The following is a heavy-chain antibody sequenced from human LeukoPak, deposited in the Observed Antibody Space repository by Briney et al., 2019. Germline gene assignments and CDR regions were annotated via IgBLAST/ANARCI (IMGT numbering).Heavy chain of an antibody. CDR2: MNPNSGNT. J-gene: IGHJ6*02. V-gene: IGHV1-8*01. CDR3: ARRAKLAAAGTYYYYYYGMDV. CDR1: GYTFTSYD. Sequence: ASVKVSCKASGYTFTSYDINWMRQATGQGLEWMGWMNPNSGNTGYAQKFQGRVTMTRNTSISTAYMELSSLRSEDTAVYYCARRAKLAAAGTYYYYYYGMDVWGQGTTVTVSS. D-gene: IGHD6-13*01.